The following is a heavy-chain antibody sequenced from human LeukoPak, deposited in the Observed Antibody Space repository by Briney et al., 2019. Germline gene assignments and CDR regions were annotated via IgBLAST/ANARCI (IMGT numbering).Heavy chain of an antibody. J-gene: IGHJ4*02. CDR2: IYHSGST. D-gene: IGHD2-15*01. CDR3: ARGIVVVVAATTHFDY. Sequence: PSETLSLTCAVSGGSISSSNWWSWVRQPPGKGLEWIGEIYHSGSTNYNPSLKSRVTISVDKSKNQFSLKLSSVTAADTAVYYCARGIVVVVAATTHFDYWGQGTLVTVSS. CDR1: GGSISSSNW. V-gene: IGHV4-4*02.